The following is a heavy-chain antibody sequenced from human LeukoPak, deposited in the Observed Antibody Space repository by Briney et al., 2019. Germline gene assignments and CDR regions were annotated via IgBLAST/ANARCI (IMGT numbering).Heavy chain of an antibody. CDR3: ASIGDSSGYSSDY. V-gene: IGHV4-34*01. CDR1: GGSFSGYY. J-gene: IGHJ4*02. CDR2: INHSGST. Sequence: SETLSLTCAVYGGSFSGYYWSWIRQPPGKGLEWIGEINHSGSTNYNPSLKSRVTISVDTSKNQFSLKLSSVTAADTAAYYCASIGDSSGYSSDYWGQGTLVTVSS. D-gene: IGHD3-22*01.